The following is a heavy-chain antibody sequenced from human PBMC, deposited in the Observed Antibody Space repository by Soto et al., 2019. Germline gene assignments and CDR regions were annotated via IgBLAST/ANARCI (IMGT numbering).Heavy chain of an antibody. CDR2: ITSSGSAI. Sequence: PGGSLRLSCAASEFTFSDYYMSWIRQAPGKGLEWVAYITSSGSAIYYADSVKGRFTVSWDNAKKSLSLHMTSLPVADMAVFYSTRGHRQRRDIQHWGQGTLVTVSS. CDR1: EFTFSDYY. J-gene: IGHJ1*01. D-gene: IGHD6-25*01. V-gene: IGHV3-11*01. CDR3: TRGHRQRRDIQH.